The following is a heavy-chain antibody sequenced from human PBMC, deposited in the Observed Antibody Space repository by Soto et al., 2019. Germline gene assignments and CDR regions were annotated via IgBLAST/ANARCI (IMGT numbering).Heavy chain of an antibody. CDR3: GKDIRSGSIDY. Sequence: GGSLRLSCAASGYSITHHGMHWVRQAPGKGLEWVALIWSHGTDQYYADSVKGRITVSRDTSTNTVFLQINSLRADDTATYYCGKDIRSGSIDYWGQGTLVTVSS. D-gene: IGHD1-1*01. V-gene: IGHV3-33*02. CDR2: IWSHGTDQ. CDR1: GYSITHHG. J-gene: IGHJ4*02.